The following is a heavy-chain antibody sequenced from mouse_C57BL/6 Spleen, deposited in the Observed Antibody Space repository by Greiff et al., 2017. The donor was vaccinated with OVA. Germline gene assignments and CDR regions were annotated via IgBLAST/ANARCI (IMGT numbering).Heavy chain of an antibody. CDR3: ARQTGGYAMDY. Sequence: EVKLMESGGGLVKPGGSLKLSCAASGFTFSDYGMHWVRQAPEKGLEWVAYISSGSSTIYYADTVKGRFTISRDNAKNTLFLQMTSLRSEDTAMYYCARQTGGYAMDYWGQGTSVTVSS. V-gene: IGHV5-17*01. D-gene: IGHD1-1*02. CDR2: ISSGSSTI. CDR1: GFTFSDYG. J-gene: IGHJ4*01.